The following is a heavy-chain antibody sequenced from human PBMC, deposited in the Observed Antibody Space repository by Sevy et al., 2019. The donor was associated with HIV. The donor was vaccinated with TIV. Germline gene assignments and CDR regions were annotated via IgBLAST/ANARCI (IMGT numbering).Heavy chain of an antibody. D-gene: IGHD2-15*01. J-gene: IGHJ4*02. CDR1: GFTFSNAW. CDR3: TRGYCSCGSCYVLCY. V-gene: IGHV3-15*01. Sequence: GESLKISCEASGFTFSNAWMSWVRQAPGKGLEWVGRIKSKTDGGTTDYAEPVKGRFTILRDDSKNTLYLQMNSLKTEVTAVYYCTRGYCSCGSCYVLCYWGQGTLVTVSS. CDR2: IKSKTDGGTT.